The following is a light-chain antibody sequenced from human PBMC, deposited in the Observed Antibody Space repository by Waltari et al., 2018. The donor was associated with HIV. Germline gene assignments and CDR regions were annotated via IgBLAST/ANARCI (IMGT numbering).Light chain of an antibody. CDR2: AAS. CDR3: QQYGNSPALYT. Sequence: EIVLTQSPGTLSLSPGERATLSCRASQSVSSSSLAWYQQKAGQAPRLLIYAASCRATGIPDRFSGSGSGTDVTLTISRLEPEDFAVYYCQQYGNSPALYTFGQGTKLEIK. CDR1: QSVSSSS. V-gene: IGKV3-20*01. J-gene: IGKJ2*01.